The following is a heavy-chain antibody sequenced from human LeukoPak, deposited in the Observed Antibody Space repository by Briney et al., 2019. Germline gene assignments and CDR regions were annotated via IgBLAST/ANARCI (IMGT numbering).Heavy chain of an antibody. V-gene: IGHV4-59*01. Sequence: SETLSLTCTVSGGSISSYYWSWIRQPPGKGLEWIGYIYYSGSTNYNPSLKSRVTISVDTSKNQFSLKLGSVTAADTAVYYCARTAWGRVRGGDSHYYYYYYMDVWGKGTTVTISS. J-gene: IGHJ6*03. D-gene: IGHD2-21*02. CDR1: GGSISSYY. CDR2: IYYSGST. CDR3: ARTAWGRVRGGDSHYYYYYYMDV.